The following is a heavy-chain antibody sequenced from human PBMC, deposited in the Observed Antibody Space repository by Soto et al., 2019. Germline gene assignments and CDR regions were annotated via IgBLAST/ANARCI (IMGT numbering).Heavy chain of an antibody. CDR2: ISAYNGNT. D-gene: IGHD1-26*01. Sequence: ASVKVSCKASGYTFTSYGISWVRQCPGQGLEWMGWISAYNGNTNYAQKLQGRVTMTTDTSTSTAYMELRSLRSDDTAVYYCAREDTQGELLPDYYYYYGMDVWG. CDR3: AREDTQGELLPDYYYYYGMDV. CDR1: GYTFTSYG. J-gene: IGHJ6*02. V-gene: IGHV1-18*01.